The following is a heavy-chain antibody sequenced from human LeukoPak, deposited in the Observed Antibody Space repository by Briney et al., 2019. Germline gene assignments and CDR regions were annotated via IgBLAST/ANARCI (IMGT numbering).Heavy chain of an antibody. CDR2: IYHSGST. Sequence: SETLSLTCAVSGGSISSGGYSWSWIRQPPGKGLEWIGYIYHSGSTYYNPSLKSRVTISVDKSVSTAYLQWSSLKASDTARYYCARLGYARDGRGYIDNWGQGTLVTVSS. CDR1: GGSISSGGYS. D-gene: IGHD5-12*01. J-gene: IGHJ4*02. V-gene: IGHV4-30-2*01. CDR3: ARLGYARDGRGYIDN.